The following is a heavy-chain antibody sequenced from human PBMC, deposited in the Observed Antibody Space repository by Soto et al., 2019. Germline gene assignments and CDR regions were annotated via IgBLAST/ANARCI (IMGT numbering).Heavy chain of an antibody. Sequence: SETLSLTCAVYGGSFSGYYWSWIRQPPGKGLEWIGEINHSGSTNYNPSLKSRVTISVDTSKNQFSLKLSSVTAADTAVYYCAGKGDYYGSGSYSYYFDYWGQGTLVTVSS. CDR3: AGKGDYYGSGSYSYYFDY. CDR2: INHSGST. J-gene: IGHJ4*02. V-gene: IGHV4-34*01. CDR1: GGSFSGYY. D-gene: IGHD3-10*01.